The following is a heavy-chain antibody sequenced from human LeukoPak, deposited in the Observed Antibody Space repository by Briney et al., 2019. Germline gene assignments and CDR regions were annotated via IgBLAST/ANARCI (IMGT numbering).Heavy chain of an antibody. CDR3: ARLASGSYGPLTPFDY. CDR2: IYYSGST. D-gene: IGHD1-26*01. CDR1: GGSISSYY. J-gene: IGHJ4*02. Sequence: SETLSLTCTVSGGSISSYYWSWIRQPPGKGLEWIGEIYYSGSTNYNHSLKSRVTISVDTSKNQFSLRLSSVTAADTAVYYSARLASGSYGPLTPFDYWGQGTLVTVSS. V-gene: IGHV4-59*08.